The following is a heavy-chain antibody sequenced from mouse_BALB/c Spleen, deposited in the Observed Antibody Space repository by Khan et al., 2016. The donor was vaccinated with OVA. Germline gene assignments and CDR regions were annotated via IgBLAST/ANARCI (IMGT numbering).Heavy chain of an antibody. V-gene: IGHV3-2*02. CDR3: ARENYYGNYFDY. CDR2: ISYSGVT. J-gene: IGHJ2*01. CDR1: GYSITSGYA. Sequence: EVQLVESGPGLVKPSQSLSLTCTVTGYSITSGYAWNWIRQFPGNKLEWMGYISYSGVTSYTPSLKSRISITRDTSKNQFFLQLNSVTTEDTATYYCARENYYGNYFDYWGQGTTLTVSS. D-gene: IGHD1-1*01.